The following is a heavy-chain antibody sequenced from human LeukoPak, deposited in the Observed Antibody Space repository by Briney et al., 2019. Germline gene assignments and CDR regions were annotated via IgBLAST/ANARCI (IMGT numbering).Heavy chain of an antibody. V-gene: IGHV1-46*01. CDR2: INPSGGST. J-gene: IGHJ3*02. D-gene: IGHD3-10*01. CDR3: ASPLGGSGSSVGAFDI. CDR1: GYTFTSYY. Sequence: ASVKVSCKASGYTFTSYYMHWVRQAPGQGLEWMGIINPSGGSTSYAQKFQGRVTMTRDTSTSTVYMELSSLRSEDTAVYYCASPLGGSGSSVGAFDIWGQGTMVTVSS.